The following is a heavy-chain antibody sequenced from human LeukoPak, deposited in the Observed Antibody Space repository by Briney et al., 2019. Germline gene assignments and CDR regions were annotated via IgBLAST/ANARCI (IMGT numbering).Heavy chain of an antibody. CDR3: ARLPHMRSGYCDY. CDR2: IYPGDSDA. D-gene: IGHD3-22*01. J-gene: IGHJ4*02. V-gene: IGHV5-51*01. Sequence: GESLKISCKGSGYSFTSYWIGWARQMPGKGLEWMGIIYPGDSDARYSPSFQGQVTISADKSISTAYLQWSSLKASDTAMYYCARLPHMRSGYCDYWGQGTLVTVSS. CDR1: GYSFTSYW.